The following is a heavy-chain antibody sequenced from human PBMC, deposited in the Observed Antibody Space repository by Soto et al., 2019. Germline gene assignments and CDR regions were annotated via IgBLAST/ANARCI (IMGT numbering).Heavy chain of an antibody. J-gene: IGHJ3*02. D-gene: IGHD5-12*01. Sequence: SETLSLTCTVSGGSISSSSYYWGWIRQPPGKGLEWVGSIYYSGSTYYNPSLKSRVTISVDTSKNQFSLKLSSVTAADTAVYYCARKGRKWEDYSGYDSSPDAFDIWGQGTMVTVSS. CDR1: GGSISSSSYY. CDR2: IYYSGST. V-gene: IGHV4-39*01. CDR3: ARKGRKWEDYSGYDSSPDAFDI.